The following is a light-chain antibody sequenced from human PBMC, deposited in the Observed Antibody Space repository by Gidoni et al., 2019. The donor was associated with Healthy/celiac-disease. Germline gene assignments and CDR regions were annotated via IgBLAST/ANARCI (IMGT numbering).Light chain of an antibody. J-gene: IGKJ3*01. V-gene: IGKV3-11*01. CDR1: QSVSSY. CDR3: QQRSNWPPIFT. Sequence: EIVLTQSPATLSLSPGDRPTLSSRASQSVSSYLAWYQQKPGQAPRLLIYDASTRATGIPARFSGSGSGTDFTLTISSLEPEDFAVYYCQQRSNWPPIFTFXPXTKVDIK. CDR2: DAS.